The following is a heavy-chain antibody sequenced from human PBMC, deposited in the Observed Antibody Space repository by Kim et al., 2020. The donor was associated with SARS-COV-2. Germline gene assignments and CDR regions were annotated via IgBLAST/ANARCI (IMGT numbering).Heavy chain of an antibody. CDR2: SP. V-gene: IGHV4-34*01. Sequence: SPNYTPSLKSRVTISVDTSKNQFSLKLSSVTAADTAVYYCARSGPDAFDIWGQGTMVTVSS. J-gene: IGHJ3*02. D-gene: IGHD3-10*01. CDR3: ARSGPDAFDI.